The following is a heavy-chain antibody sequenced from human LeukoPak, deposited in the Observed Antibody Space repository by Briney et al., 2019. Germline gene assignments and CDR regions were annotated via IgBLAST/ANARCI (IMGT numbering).Heavy chain of an antibody. D-gene: IGHD3-3*01. CDR2: ISGSGGST. V-gene: IGHV3-23*01. CDR1: GFTFSSYA. Sequence: PGGSLRLSCAASGFTFSSYAMSWVRQAPGKGLEWVSAISGSGGSTYYADSVKGRFTISRDNSKNTLYLQMNSLRAEDTAVYYCASNSRRGRFLEWLLALDSWGQGTLVTVSS. CDR3: ASNSRRGRFLEWLLALDS. J-gene: IGHJ4*02.